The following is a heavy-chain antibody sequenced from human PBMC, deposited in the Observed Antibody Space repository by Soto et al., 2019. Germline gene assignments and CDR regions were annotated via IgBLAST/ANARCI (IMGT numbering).Heavy chain of an antibody. D-gene: IGHD3-22*01. CDR2: INPDNGGI. CDR3: ARSNYYDSSGYTVGPWK. J-gene: IGHJ1*01. Sequence: ASVKVSCKASGYTFSDYYIHWLRQAPGQGLEWMGWINPDNGGIKYAQKFQGRVTMTRDTSISTAYMDLSRLRSDDTAVYYCARSNYYDSSGYTVGPWKWGLG. V-gene: IGHV1-2*02. CDR1: GYTFSDYY.